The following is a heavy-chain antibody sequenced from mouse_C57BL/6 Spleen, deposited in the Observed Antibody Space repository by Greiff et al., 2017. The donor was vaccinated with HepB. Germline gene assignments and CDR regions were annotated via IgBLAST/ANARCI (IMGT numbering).Heavy chain of an antibody. Sequence: VQLQESGAELARPGASVKLSCKASGYTFTSYGISWVKQSTGQGLEWIGEIYPRSGNTYYNEKFKGKATLTADKSSSTAYMELRSLTSEDSAVDFCARSWTTVVGGGDYWGQGTTLTVSS. CDR1: GYTFTSYG. CDR2: IYPRSGNT. J-gene: IGHJ2*01. V-gene: IGHV1-81*01. D-gene: IGHD1-1*01. CDR3: ARSWTTVVGGGDY.